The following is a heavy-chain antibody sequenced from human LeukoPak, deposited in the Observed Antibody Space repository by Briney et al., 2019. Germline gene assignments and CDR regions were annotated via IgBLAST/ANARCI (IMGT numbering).Heavy chain of an antibody. CDR1: GYTFTSYA. J-gene: IGHJ4*02. Sequence: ASVKVSCKASGYTFTSYAMHWVRQAPGQRLEWVGWINAGNGNTKYSQEFQGRVTITRDTSASTAYMELSSLRSEDMAVYYCARLGVGSGWLFDYWGQGTLVTVSS. CDR3: ARLGVGSGWLFDY. CDR2: INAGNGNT. D-gene: IGHD6-19*01. V-gene: IGHV1-3*03.